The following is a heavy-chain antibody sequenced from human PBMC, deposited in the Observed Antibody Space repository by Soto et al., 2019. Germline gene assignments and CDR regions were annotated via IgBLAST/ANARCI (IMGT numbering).Heavy chain of an antibody. V-gene: IGHV1-69*13. J-gene: IGHJ5*02. CDR2: IIPIFGTA. Sequence: GTSVKASCKASGGTFSSYAITWVRQAPGQGLEWMGGIIPIFGTANYAQKFQARVTITADESTSTAYMELSSLRSEDTAVYYCARDRGPSSGYYPYWFDPWGQGTLVTVSS. CDR3: ARDRGPSSGYYPYWFDP. D-gene: IGHD3-22*01. CDR1: GGTFSSYA.